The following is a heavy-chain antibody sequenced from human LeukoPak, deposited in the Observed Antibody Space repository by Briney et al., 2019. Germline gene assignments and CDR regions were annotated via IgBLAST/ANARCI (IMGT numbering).Heavy chain of an antibody. CDR1: GYTFTGYY. J-gene: IGHJ4*02. D-gene: IGHD6-13*01. CDR2: INPNSGGT. CDR3: ARDDVSSSWPDY. V-gene: IGHV1-2*02. Sequence: ASVKVSCKASGYTFTGYYMHWVRQAPGQGLEWMGWINPNSGGTNYAQKFQGRVTMTRDTSISTAYMELSRLRSDDAAVYYCARDDVSSSWPDYWGQGTLVTVSS.